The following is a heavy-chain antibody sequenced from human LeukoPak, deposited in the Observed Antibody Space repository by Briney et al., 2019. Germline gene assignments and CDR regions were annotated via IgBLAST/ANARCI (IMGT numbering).Heavy chain of an antibody. J-gene: IGHJ4*02. Sequence: ASVKVSRKASGYTFTSYGISWVRQAPGQGLEWMGWISAYNGNTNYAQKLQGRVTMTTDTSTSTAYMELRSLRSDDTAVYYCARDRKDVLLWFGELLPYFDYWGQGTLVTVSS. CDR3: ARDRKDVLLWFGELLPYFDY. CDR2: ISAYNGNT. V-gene: IGHV1-18*04. D-gene: IGHD3-10*01. CDR1: GYTFTSYG.